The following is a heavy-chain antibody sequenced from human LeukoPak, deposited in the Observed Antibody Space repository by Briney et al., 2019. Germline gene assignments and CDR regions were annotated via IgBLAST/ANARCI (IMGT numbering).Heavy chain of an antibody. CDR3: ARTRYYYNSRSYGAPYYFDY. D-gene: IGHD3-10*01. V-gene: IGHV4-39*01. J-gene: IGHJ4*02. CDR2: IYYSGST. CDR1: GGSISTTSYF. Sequence: SETLSLTCTVSGGSISTTSYFWGWIRQPPGKGLEWIGSIYYSGSTYYNPSLKSRVTISVDTSKNQFSLKLSSVTAADTAVYYCARTRYYYNSRSYGAPYYFDYWGQGTLVTVSS.